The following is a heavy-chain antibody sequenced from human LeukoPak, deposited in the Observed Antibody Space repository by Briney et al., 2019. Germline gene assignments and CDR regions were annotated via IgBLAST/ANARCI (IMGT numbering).Heavy chain of an antibody. CDR2: INPNSGGT. Sequence: ASVKVSCKASGYTFTGYYMHWVRQAPGQGLEWMGWINPNSGGTNYAQKFQGRVTMTRDTSISTAYMELSRLRSDDTAVYYCARAPPGYYDSSGYYFDYYYYMDVWGKGTTVTVSS. CDR1: GYTFTGYY. CDR3: ARAPPGYYDSSGYYFDYYYYMDV. J-gene: IGHJ6*03. V-gene: IGHV1-2*02. D-gene: IGHD3-22*01.